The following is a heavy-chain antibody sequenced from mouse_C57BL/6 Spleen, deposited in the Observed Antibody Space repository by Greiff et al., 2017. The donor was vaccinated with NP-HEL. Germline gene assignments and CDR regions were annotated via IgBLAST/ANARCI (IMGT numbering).Heavy chain of an antibody. J-gene: IGHJ4*01. CDR2: INPYNGGT. D-gene: IGHD1-3*01. CDR3: ARRGSSYAMDY. Sequence: VQLVESGPVLVKPGASVKMSCKASGYTFTDYYMNWVKQSHGKSLEWIGVINPYNGGTSYNQKFKGKATLTVDKSSSTAYMELNSLTSEDSAVYYCARRGSSYAMDYWGQGTSVTVSS. CDR1: GYTFTDYY. V-gene: IGHV1-19*01.